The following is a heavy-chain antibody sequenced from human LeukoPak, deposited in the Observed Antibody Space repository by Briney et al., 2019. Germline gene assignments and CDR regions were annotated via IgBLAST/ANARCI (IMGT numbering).Heavy chain of an antibody. CDR3: ARAWLYSSSWYPVFDY. J-gene: IGHJ4*02. Sequence: GGSLRLSCAASGFTFSSYSMNWVRQAPGKGLEWVSYISSSSSTIYYADSVKGRFTISRDNAKNSLYLQMNSLRAEDTAVYYCARAWLYSSSWYPVFDYWGQGTLVTVSS. CDR1: GFTFSSYS. CDR2: ISSSSSTI. V-gene: IGHV3-48*04. D-gene: IGHD6-13*01.